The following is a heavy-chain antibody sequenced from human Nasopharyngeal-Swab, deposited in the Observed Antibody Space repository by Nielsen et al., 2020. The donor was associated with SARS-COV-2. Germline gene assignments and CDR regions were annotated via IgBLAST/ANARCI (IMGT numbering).Heavy chain of an antibody. CDR3: ATYSSGWYEGDFDY. D-gene: IGHD6-19*01. CDR1: GVSISSNNYY. Sequence: SETLSLTCTVSGVSISSNNYYWGWLRQPPGKGLEWIGNVSYSGRTYYNPSLKSRVTISVDTSKNQFSLKLSSVTAADTAVYYCATYSSGWYEGDFDYWGQGTLVTVSS. V-gene: IGHV4-39*01. J-gene: IGHJ4*02. CDR2: VSYSGRT.